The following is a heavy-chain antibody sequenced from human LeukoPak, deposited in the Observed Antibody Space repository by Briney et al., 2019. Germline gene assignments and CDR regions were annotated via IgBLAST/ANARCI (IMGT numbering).Heavy chain of an antibody. V-gene: IGHV3-33*01. Sequence: GGSLRLSCAASGFTFSSYGMHWVRQAPGKGLEWVAVIWYDGSYKYYADSVKGRFTISRDNSKNTLYLQMNSLRAEDTAVYYCARDVPAYYYDSSGYTDAFDIWGQGTMVTVS. CDR1: GFTFSSYG. CDR3: ARDVPAYYYDSSGYTDAFDI. CDR2: IWYDGSYK. D-gene: IGHD3-22*01. J-gene: IGHJ3*02.